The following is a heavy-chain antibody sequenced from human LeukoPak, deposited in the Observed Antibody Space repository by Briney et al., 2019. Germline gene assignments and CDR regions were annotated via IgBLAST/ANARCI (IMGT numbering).Heavy chain of an antibody. Sequence: PGGSLRLSCVASGFTFSSYWMTWVRQAPGKGLEWVANIVKGRFTVSRYNAKNSLYLQMNSLRAEDTAVYYCARGLGGWYAGCDYWGQGTLVTVSS. CDR2: I. J-gene: IGHJ4*02. CDR3: ARGLGGWYAGCDY. V-gene: IGHV3-7*04. CDR1: GFTFSSYW. D-gene: IGHD6-19*01.